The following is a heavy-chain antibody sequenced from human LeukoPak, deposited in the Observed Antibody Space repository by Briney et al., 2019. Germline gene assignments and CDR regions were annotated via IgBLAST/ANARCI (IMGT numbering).Heavy chain of an antibody. D-gene: IGHD1-26*01. Sequence: SETLSLTCSVSGFSISSNYHWGWIRQPPGKGLEWIGYIYYSGSTNYNPSLKSRVTISVDTSKNQFSLKLSSVTAADTAVYYCARGVAATKYYYYYYYMDVWGKGTTVTISS. V-gene: IGHV4-59*13. CDR3: ARGVAATKYYYYYYYMDV. CDR2: IYYSGST. CDR1: GFSISSNYH. J-gene: IGHJ6*03.